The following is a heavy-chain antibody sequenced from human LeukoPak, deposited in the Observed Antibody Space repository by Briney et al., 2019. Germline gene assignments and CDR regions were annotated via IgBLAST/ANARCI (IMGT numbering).Heavy chain of an antibody. Sequence: SVKVSCKVPGGTFSSYATSWVRQAPGQGLEWMGGIIPIFGTANYAQKFQGRVTITADESTSTAYMELSSLRSEDTAVYYCASVQGGSGSTLEDHYYYYGMDVWGRGTTVTVSS. CDR1: GGTFSSYA. J-gene: IGHJ6*02. V-gene: IGHV1-69*01. CDR3: ASVQGGSGSTLEDHYYYYGMDV. D-gene: IGHD3-10*01. CDR2: IIPIFGTA.